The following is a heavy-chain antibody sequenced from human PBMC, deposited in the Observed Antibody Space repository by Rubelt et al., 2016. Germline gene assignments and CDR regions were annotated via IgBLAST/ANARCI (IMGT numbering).Heavy chain of an antibody. J-gene: IGHJ4*02. CDR2: ISYDGSNK. V-gene: IGHV3-30*04. CDR1: SYA. Sequence: SYAMHWVRQAPGKGLEWVAVISYDGSNKYYADSVKGRFTISRDNSKNTLYLQMNSLRAEDTAVYYCARVGEDCYYDILTGQPRGCYFDYWGQGTLVTVSS. D-gene: IGHD3-9*01. CDR3: ARVGEDCYYDILTGQPRGCYFDY.